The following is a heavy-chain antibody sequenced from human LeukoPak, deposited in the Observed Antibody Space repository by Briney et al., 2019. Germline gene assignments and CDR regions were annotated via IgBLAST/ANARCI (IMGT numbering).Heavy chain of an antibody. D-gene: IGHD3-9*01. V-gene: IGHV3-23*01. Sequence: PGGSLRLSCAASGFTMSWVRQAPGKGLERVSAISGSDGSTYYADSVKGRFTISRDNSKNTLYLQMNSLRAEDTAVYYCASGRTGYHYFDYWGQGTLVTVSS. J-gene: IGHJ4*02. CDR2: ISGSDGST. CDR3: ASGRTGYHYFDY. CDR1: GFT.